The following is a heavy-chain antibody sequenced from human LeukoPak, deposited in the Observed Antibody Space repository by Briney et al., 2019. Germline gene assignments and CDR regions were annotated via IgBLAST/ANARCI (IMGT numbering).Heavy chain of an antibody. CDR2: INPNSGGT. V-gene: IGHV1-2*02. Sequence: ASVKVSCKAPGCTFSGYYMHWVRQAPGQGLEWMGWINPNSGGTKYAQKFQGRVTMTRDTSISTAYMELSRLRSDDTAVYYCAREAETALNWFDPWGQGTLVTVSS. CDR3: AREAETALNWFDP. J-gene: IGHJ5*02. CDR1: GCTFSGYY. D-gene: IGHD6-19*01.